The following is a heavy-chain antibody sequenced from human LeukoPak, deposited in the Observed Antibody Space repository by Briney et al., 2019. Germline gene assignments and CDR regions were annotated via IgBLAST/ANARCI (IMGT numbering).Heavy chain of an antibody. CDR2: IYYSGST. V-gene: IGHV4-59*01. CDR1: GGSISSYY. D-gene: IGHD3-22*01. Sequence: PSETLSLTCTVSGGSISSYYWSWIRQPPGKGLEWIGYIYYSGSTNYNPSLKSRVTISVDTSKNQFSLKLSSVTAADTAVYYCARRGQWAYYYDSSGQSDYYFDYWGQGTLVTVSS. CDR3: ARRGQWAYYYDSSGQSDYYFDY. J-gene: IGHJ4*02.